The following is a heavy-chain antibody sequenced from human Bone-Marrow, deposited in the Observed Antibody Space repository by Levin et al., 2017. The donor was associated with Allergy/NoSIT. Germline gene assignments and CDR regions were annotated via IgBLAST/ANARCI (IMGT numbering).Heavy chain of an antibody. CDR1: GGSISSYY. Sequence: PSETLSLTCTVSGGSISSYYWSWIRQPPGKGLEWIGYIYPSGNTNYNPSLKSRVTMSVDTSKNQFSLKLTSVTAADTAVYYCARGGPSWDYFDYWGQGALVTVSS. CDR2: IYPSGNT. D-gene: IGHD3-16*01. V-gene: IGHV4-4*08. CDR3: ARGGPSWDYFDY. J-gene: IGHJ4*02.